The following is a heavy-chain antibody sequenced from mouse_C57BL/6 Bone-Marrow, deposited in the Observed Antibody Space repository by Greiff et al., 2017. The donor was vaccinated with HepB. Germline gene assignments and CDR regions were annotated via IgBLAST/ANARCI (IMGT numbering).Heavy chain of an antibody. CDR3: ARVLGRENYFDY. Sequence: VKLQQSDAELVKPGASVKISCKVSGYTFTDHTIHWMKQRPEQGLEWIGYIYPRDGSTKYNEKFKGKATLTADKSSSTAYMQLNSLTSEDAAVYFCARVLGRENYFDYWGQGTTLTVSS. D-gene: IGHD4-1*01. J-gene: IGHJ2*01. CDR1: GYTFTDHT. V-gene: IGHV1-78*01. CDR2: IYPRDGST.